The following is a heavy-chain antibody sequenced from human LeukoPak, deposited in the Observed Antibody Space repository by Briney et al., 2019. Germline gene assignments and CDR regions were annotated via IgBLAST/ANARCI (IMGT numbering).Heavy chain of an antibody. CDR3: AREGANYYDSSGSDEMFDY. Sequence: SVKVSCKASGGTFSSYAISWVRQAPGQGLEWMGGIIPIFDTANYAQKFQGRVTITADESTSTAYMELSSLRSEDTAVYYCAREGANYYDSSGSDEMFDYWGQGTLVTVSS. V-gene: IGHV1-69*13. CDR2: IIPIFDTA. D-gene: IGHD3-22*01. CDR1: GGTFSSYA. J-gene: IGHJ4*02.